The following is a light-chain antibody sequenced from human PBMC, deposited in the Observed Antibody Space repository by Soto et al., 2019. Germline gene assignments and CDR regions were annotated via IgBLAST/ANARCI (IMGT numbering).Light chain of an antibody. Sequence: EIVLTQSPVTLSLSPGERATLSCRASLSVSSFLAWYQHKPGQAPRLLIYDASRRATGIPARFSGSGSGTDFALTISSLEPEDSAVYFCQQRGNFWPETFGQGTKLEIK. CDR1: LSVSSF. J-gene: IGKJ2*01. CDR3: QQRGNFWPET. CDR2: DAS. V-gene: IGKV3-11*01.